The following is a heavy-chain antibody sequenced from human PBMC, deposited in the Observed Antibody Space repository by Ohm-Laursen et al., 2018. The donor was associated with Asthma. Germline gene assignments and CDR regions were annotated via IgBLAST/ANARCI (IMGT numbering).Heavy chain of an antibody. V-gene: IGHV3-21*01. D-gene: IGHD1-26*01. J-gene: IGHJ1*01. CDR3: ARIGPEWELPGREYSLHH. Sequence: SLRLSRAASGYTFSRYSIHWVRQAPGKGLEWVASISTASTFIYYADSVRGRFTTSRDNANDLVYLQMNDLRAEDTALYYCARIGPEWELPGREYSLHHWGQGTQVTVSS. CDR2: ISTASTFI. CDR1: GYTFSRYS.